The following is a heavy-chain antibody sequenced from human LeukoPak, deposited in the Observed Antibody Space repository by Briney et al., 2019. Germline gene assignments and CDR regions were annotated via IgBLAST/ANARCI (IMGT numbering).Heavy chain of an antibody. CDR1: GHTFTSYG. Sequence: ASVKVSCKASGHTFTSYGISWVRQAPGQGLEWMGWISAYNGNTNYAQKLQGRVTMTTDTSTSTAYMELRSLRSDDTAVYYCARAQLDYDILTGYRPFYGMDVWGQGTTVTVSS. J-gene: IGHJ6*02. CDR3: ARAQLDYDILTGYRPFYGMDV. D-gene: IGHD3-9*01. V-gene: IGHV1-18*01. CDR2: ISAYNGNT.